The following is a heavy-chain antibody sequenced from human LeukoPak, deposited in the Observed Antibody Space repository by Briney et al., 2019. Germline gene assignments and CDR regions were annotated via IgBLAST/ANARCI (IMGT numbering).Heavy chain of an antibody. CDR2: INHSGST. CDR3: ARGHPSSVPHYFDY. D-gene: IGHD2-2*01. V-gene: IGHV4-34*01. Sequence: SETLSLTCAVHGGSFSGYYWSWIRQPPGKGLEWIGEINHSGSTNYNPSLKSRVTISVDTSKNQFSLKLSSVTAADTAVYYCARGHPSSVPHYFDYWSQGTLVTVSS. CDR1: GGSFSGYY. J-gene: IGHJ4*02.